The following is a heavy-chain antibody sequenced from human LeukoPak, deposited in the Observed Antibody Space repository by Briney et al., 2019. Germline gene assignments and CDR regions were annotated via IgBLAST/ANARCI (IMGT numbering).Heavy chain of an antibody. CDR3: ARRRRYCYDSSGHNFQH. J-gene: IGHJ1*01. V-gene: IGHV1-8*01. D-gene: IGHD3-22*01. CDR2: MNPNSGNT. CDR1: GYTFASYE. Sequence: GASVKVSCKASGYTFASYEINWVRQATGQGLQWMGWMNPNSGNTGYAQKFQGRVTMTRNTSISTAYMELSSLRSEDTAVYYCARRRRYCYDSSGHNFQHWGQGTLVTVSS.